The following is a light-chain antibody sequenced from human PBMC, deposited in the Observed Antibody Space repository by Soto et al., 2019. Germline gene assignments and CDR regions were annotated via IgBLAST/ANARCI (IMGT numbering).Light chain of an antibody. V-gene: IGKV1-27*01. J-gene: IGKJ1*01. CDR1: QGINNY. CDR2: AAS. CDR3: QTYNSAPAT. Sequence: DMQMTQSPSSLSASVGDRVTMTCRASQGINNYLAWYQQKPGKVPNLLIYAASTLQAGTKSRFSVSGSGSDFNFTITTLLPDSVATYYYQTYNSAPATSGQETKVDIK.